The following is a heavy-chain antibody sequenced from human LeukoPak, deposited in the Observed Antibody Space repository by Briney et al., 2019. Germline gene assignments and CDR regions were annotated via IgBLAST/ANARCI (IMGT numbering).Heavy chain of an antibody. J-gene: IGHJ4*02. CDR1: GGSTSSYY. Sequence: SETLSLTCTVSGGSTSSYYWSWIRQPPGKGLEWIGYIYYSGSTNYNPSLQSRVTISVDTSKNQFSLKLSSVPAADTAVYYCARVGSGMATIGGPDYWGQGTLVTVPS. CDR2: IYYSGST. CDR3: ARVGSGMATIGGPDY. D-gene: IGHD5-24*01. V-gene: IGHV4-59*01.